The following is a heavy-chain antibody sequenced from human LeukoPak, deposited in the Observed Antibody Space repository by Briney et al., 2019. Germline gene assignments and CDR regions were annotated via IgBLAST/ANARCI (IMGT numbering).Heavy chain of an antibody. J-gene: IGHJ6*03. V-gene: IGHV4-4*02. CDR3: AREAATEPHYYYYMDV. Sequence: SETLSLTCAVSGGSISSSNWWSWVRQPPGKGLEWIGEINHSGSTNYNPSLKSRVTISVDTSKNQFSLKLSSVTAADTAVYYCAREAATEPHYYYYMDVWGKGTTVTVSS. CDR1: GGSISSSNW. CDR2: INHSGST. D-gene: IGHD1-14*01.